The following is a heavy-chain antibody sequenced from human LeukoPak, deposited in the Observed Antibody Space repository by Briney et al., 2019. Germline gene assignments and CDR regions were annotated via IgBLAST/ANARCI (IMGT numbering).Heavy chain of an antibody. J-gene: IGHJ3*02. Sequence: SGPTLVKPTQTLTLTCTFSGFSLSISGVGVGWIRQPPGKALEWFALIYWDDDKRYSPSLKSRLTITKDTSKNQVVLTVTNMDPVDTATYYCAHITMVRGVIKADAFDIWGQGTMVTVSS. CDR1: GFSLSISGVG. CDR2: IYWDDDK. V-gene: IGHV2-5*02. D-gene: IGHD3-10*01. CDR3: AHITMVRGVIKADAFDI.